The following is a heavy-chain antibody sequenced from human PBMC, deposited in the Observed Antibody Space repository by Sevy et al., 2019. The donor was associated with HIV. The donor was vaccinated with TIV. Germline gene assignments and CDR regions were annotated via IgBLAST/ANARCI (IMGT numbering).Heavy chain of an antibody. Sequence: SETLSLTCTVSGGSMNIYYWSWIRQPPGKGLEWIGYIYYSGSTNYNPSLKSRVTISVDTSKNQFSLKLRSVTAADTAAYYCARVGFNWNVVDYWGQGTLVTVSS. D-gene: IGHD1-20*01. V-gene: IGHV4-59*01. CDR3: ARVGFNWNVVDY. J-gene: IGHJ4*02. CDR1: GGSMNIYY. CDR2: IYYSGST.